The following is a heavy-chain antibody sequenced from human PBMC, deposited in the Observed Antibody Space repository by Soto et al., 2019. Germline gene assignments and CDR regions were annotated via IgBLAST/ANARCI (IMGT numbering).Heavy chain of an antibody. CDR1: GYTFASYG. V-gene: IGHV1-18*01. CDR2: ISAYNGNT. Sequence: GASVKVSCKASGYTFASYGRRWVRQAPGQGLEWMGWISAYNGNTNYAQKLQGRVTMTTDTSTSTAYMELRSLRSDDTAVYYCARDRILLWFGELSFDAFDIWGQGTMVTVSS. CDR3: ARDRILLWFGELSFDAFDI. D-gene: IGHD3-10*01. J-gene: IGHJ3*02.